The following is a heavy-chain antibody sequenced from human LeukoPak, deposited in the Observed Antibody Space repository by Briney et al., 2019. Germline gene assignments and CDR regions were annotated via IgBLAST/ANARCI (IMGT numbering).Heavy chain of an antibody. V-gene: IGHV4-34*01. CDR1: GGSFSGYY. J-gene: IGHJ3*02. CDR3: ARGNSGYDYAFDI. Sequence: KPSETLSLTCAVYGGSFSGYYWSWIRQPPGKGLEWIGEINHSGSTNYNPSLKSRVTISVDTSKNQFSLKLSSVTAADTAVYYCARGNSGYDYAFDIWGQGTMVTVSS. D-gene: IGHD5-12*01. CDR2: INHSGST.